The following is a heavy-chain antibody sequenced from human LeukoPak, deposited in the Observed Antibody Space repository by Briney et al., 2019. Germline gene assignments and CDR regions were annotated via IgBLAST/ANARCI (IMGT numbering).Heavy chain of an antibody. Sequence: SETLSLTCTVSGGSIIGYYWSWMRQPAGKGLERIGRIHTSGSTNYNASLKSRVTMSVDTSKNQFSLKLTSVTAADTAVYYCVRDGGYTSHDYWGQGTLVTVSS. J-gene: IGHJ4*02. CDR1: GGSIIGYY. D-gene: IGHD6-19*01. V-gene: IGHV4-4*07. CDR2: IHTSGST. CDR3: VRDGGYTSHDY.